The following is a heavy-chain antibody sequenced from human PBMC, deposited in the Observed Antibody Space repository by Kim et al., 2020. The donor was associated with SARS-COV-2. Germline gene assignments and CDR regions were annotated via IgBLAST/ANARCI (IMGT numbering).Heavy chain of an antibody. V-gene: IGHV1-69*06. CDR2: IIPIFGTA. D-gene: IGHD3-10*01. CDR3: ARDPLDSVARGPPRFDP. CDR1: GGTFSSYA. J-gene: IGHJ5*02. Sequence: SVKVSCKASGGTFSSYAISWVRQAPGQGLEWMGGIIPIFGTANYAQKFQGRVTITADKSTSTAYMELSSLRSEDTAVYYCARDPLDSVARGPPRFDPWGQGTLVTVSS.